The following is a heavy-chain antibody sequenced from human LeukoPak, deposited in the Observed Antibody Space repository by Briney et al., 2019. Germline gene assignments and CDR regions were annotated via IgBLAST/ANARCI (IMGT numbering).Heavy chain of an antibody. CDR2: ISAGGGST. CDR3: AKYYYGSGSPGDWFDP. CDR1: GFTFTSYA. Sequence: GGSLRLSCAASGFTFTSYAMSWVRQPPGQGLEWVSTISAGGGSTYYADYVKGRFTISRDTSKNTLYLQMNRLRADDTAVYYCAKYYYGSGSPGDWFDPWGQGTLVTVSS. D-gene: IGHD3-10*01. V-gene: IGHV3-23*01. J-gene: IGHJ5*02.